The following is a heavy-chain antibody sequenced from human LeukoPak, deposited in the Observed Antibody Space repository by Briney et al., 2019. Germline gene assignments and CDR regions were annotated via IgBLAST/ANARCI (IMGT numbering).Heavy chain of an antibody. Sequence: GGSLRLSCAASGFTFSSYAMIWVRQAPGKGLEWVSAISGSGGSTYYADSVKGRFTISRDNSKNTLYLQMNSLRAEDTAVYYCAKSLVPQDYFDYWGQGTLVTVYS. J-gene: IGHJ4*02. CDR2: ISGSGGST. CDR1: GFTFSSYA. V-gene: IGHV3-23*01. D-gene: IGHD3-10*01. CDR3: AKSLVPQDYFDY.